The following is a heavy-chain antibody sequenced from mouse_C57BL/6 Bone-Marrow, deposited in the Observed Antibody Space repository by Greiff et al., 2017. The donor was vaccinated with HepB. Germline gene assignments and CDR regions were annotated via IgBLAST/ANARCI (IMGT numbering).Heavy chain of an antibody. CDR1: GFTFSSYG. V-gene: IGHV5-6*01. J-gene: IGHJ2*01. CDR3: ARRNWVDY. D-gene: IGHD4-1*01. CDR2: ISSGGSYT. Sequence: EVQLVEYGGDLVKPGGSLKLSCAASGFTFSSYGMSWVRQTPDKRLEWVATISSGGSYTYYPDSVKGRFTISRDNAKNTLYLQMSSLKSEDTAMYYCARRNWVDYWGQGTTLTVSS.